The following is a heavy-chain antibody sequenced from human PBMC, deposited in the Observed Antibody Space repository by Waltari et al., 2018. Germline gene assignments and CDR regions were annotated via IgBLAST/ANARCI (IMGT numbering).Heavy chain of an antibody. CDR2: IYYSGST. CDR1: GGSISSSSYY. Sequence: QLQLQESGPGLVKPSETLSLTCTVSGGSISSSSYYWGWIRQPPGKGLEWIGSIYYSGSTYYNPSLNCRVTISVDTSKNQFSLKLSSVTAADTAVYYCARGYCSSTSCPYYMDVWGKGTTVTVSS. J-gene: IGHJ6*03. D-gene: IGHD2-2*01. CDR3: ARGYCSSTSCPYYMDV. V-gene: IGHV4-39*01.